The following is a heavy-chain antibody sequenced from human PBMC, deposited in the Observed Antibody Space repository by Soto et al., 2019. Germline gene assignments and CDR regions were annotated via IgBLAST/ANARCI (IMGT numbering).Heavy chain of an antibody. J-gene: IGHJ4*02. V-gene: IGHV4-34*01. CDR1: GGSFSGYY. Sequence: SETLSLTCAVYGGSFSGYYWSWIRQPPGKGLEWMGEINHSGSTNYNPSLKSRVTISVDTSKNQFSLKMRAVTAADTAVYYCARRSLGYCSGGSCYRGVFDYWGQGTLVTVSS. CDR3: ARRSLGYCSGGSCYRGVFDY. D-gene: IGHD2-15*01. CDR2: INHSGST.